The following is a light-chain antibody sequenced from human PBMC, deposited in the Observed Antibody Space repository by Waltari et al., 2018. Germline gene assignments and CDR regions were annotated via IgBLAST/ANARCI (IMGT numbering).Light chain of an antibody. CDR1: QSVVRF. CDR3: QQRTNWLT. V-gene: IGKV3-11*02. CDR2: DAS. J-gene: IGKJ4*01. Sequence: EVVLTQSPATLSLSPGERAPLSCRASQSVVRFLAWYQHKPGQAPRLLIYDASTRVAGVPARFSGSGSGRDFTLTINTLEPDDFAVYYCQQRTNWLTFGGGTKVEIK.